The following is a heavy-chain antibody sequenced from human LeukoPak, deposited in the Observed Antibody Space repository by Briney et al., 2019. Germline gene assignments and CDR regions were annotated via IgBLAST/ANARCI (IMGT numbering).Heavy chain of an antibody. D-gene: IGHD4-17*01. V-gene: IGHV1-18*01. J-gene: IGHJ4*02. Sequence: ASVKVSCKASGYTFTSYGLSWVRRAPGQGLEWMGWISTYIHNTHYAQNLQGRVTMTTDKSTSTAYMELSSLRSEDTAVYYCAKDHGDLDSWGQGTLVTVSS. CDR1: GYTFTSYG. CDR2: ISTYIHNT. CDR3: AKDHGDLDS.